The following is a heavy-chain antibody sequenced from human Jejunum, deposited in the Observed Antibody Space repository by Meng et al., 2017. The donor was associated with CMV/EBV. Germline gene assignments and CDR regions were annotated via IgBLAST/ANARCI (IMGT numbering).Heavy chain of an antibody. V-gene: IGHV3-73*01. Sequence: FTVSAYTIHWVRQAPGKGLEWVGRIRSKTYSSATAYAASVKGRFIISRDDSKNTAYLQMNSLKTEDTAVYYCTRHSIVVVPAAGFDPWGQGTLVTVSS. CDR1: FTVSAYT. CDR2: IRSKTYSSAT. D-gene: IGHD2-2*01. CDR3: TRHSIVVVPAAGFDP. J-gene: IGHJ5*02.